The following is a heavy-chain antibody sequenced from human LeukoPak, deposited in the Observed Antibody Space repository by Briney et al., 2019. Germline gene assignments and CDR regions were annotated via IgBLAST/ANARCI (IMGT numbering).Heavy chain of an antibody. CDR1: GYTFTSYD. Sequence: ASVKVSCKASGYTFTSYDINWVRQATGQGLESMGWISTYNGNTNYAQKFQGRVTLTTDTSASTAYMDLRSLRSDDTAVYHCARVALGSWYFDLWGRGTLVTVSS. CDR2: ISTYNGNT. J-gene: IGHJ2*01. V-gene: IGHV1-18*01. CDR3: ARVALGSWYFDL. D-gene: IGHD2-15*01.